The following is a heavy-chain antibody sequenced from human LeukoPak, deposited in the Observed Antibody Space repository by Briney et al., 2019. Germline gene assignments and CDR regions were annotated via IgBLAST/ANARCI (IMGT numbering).Heavy chain of an antibody. Sequence: SETLSLTCTVSGGSISSGSYYWGWIRQPPGKGLEWIGSIYYSGSTYYNPSLKSRVTISVDRSKNQFSLKLSSVTVADTAVYYYARGPYYYMDVWGKGTTVTVSS. CDR3: ARGPYYYMDV. J-gene: IGHJ6*03. CDR2: IYYSGST. V-gene: IGHV4-39*07. CDR1: GGSISSGSYY.